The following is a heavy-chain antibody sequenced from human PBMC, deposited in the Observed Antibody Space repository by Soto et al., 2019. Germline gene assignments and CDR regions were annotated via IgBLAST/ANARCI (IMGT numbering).Heavy chain of an antibody. CDR2: ISNSGDSA. V-gene: IGHV3-23*01. Sequence: EVQLLQTGGGLVQPGGSLSLSCAASRFIFSTYAMNWVRQAPGKGLEWVSAISNSGDSAYYAESVRGRFTISRDNSINTLYLQMRSLRPEDTAVYYCAHPRGYGVFDAVDIWGQGTMVTVSS. CDR1: RFIFSTYA. CDR3: AHPRGYGVFDAVDI. J-gene: IGHJ3*02. D-gene: IGHD4-17*01.